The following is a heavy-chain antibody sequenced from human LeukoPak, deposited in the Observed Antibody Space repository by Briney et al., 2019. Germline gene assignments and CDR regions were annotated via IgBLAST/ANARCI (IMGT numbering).Heavy chain of an antibody. CDR1: GGSISSYY. V-gene: IGHV4-59*01. CDR2: IYYSGST. Sequence: SETLSLTCTVSGGSISSYYWSWIRQPPGKGLERIGYIYYSGSTNYNPSLKSRVTISVDTSKNQFSLKLSSVTAADTAVYYCARGELELRYFDWLYGDAFDIWGQGTMVTVSS. CDR3: ARGELELRYFDWLYGDAFDI. D-gene: IGHD3-9*01. J-gene: IGHJ3*02.